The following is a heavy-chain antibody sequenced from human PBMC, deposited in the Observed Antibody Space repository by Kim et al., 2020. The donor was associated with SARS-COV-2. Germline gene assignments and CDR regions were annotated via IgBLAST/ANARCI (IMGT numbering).Heavy chain of an antibody. CDR3: AKDLGDGYNSGGVDY. V-gene: IGHV3-30*18. D-gene: IGHD5-12*01. Sequence: GGSLRLSCAASGFSFRVCGMHWVRQAPGKGLEWVAGISYDGNKNYYADSGKGRFTVSRDNSKNTLYLRMNSLGAEDTAVYYCAKDLGDGYNSGGVDYWGQGAMSPSPQ. CDR1: GFSFRVCG. J-gene: IGHJ4*02. CDR2: ISYDGNKN.